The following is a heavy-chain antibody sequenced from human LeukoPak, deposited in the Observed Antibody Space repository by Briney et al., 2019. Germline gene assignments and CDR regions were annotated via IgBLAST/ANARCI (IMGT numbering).Heavy chain of an antibody. V-gene: IGHV3-48*01. Sequence: GGSLRLSCAASGFTFSSYSMNWVRQAPGKGLEWVSYISSSSSTIYYADSVKGRFTISRDNAKNSLYLQMNSLRAEDTAVYYCARAIESSRDYYDSSGHMEGYFDYWGQGTLVTVSS. CDR2: ISSSSSTI. D-gene: IGHD3-22*01. CDR1: GFTFSSYS. CDR3: ARAIESSRDYYDSSGHMEGYFDY. J-gene: IGHJ4*02.